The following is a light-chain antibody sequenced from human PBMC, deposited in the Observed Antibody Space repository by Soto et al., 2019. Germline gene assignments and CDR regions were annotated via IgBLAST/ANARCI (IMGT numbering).Light chain of an antibody. Sequence: QSVLTQSPSVSGAPGQTVTISCTGSSSNIGSVYDVHWYQQLPGTAPKLLIYGNTNRPSGVPDRFSGSKSATSASLAITGLQAEDEADYYCQSFDSSLSGSVFGTGTKLTVI. CDR1: SSNIGSVYD. CDR2: GNT. V-gene: IGLV1-40*01. CDR3: QSFDSSLSGSV. J-gene: IGLJ1*01.